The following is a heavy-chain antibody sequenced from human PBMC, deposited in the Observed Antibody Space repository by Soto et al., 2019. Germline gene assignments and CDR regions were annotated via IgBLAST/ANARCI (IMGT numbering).Heavy chain of an antibody. J-gene: IGHJ3*02. CDR1: GGTFSSYA. V-gene: IGHV1-69*13. Sequence: GASVKVSCKASGGTFSSYAISWVRQAPGQGIERMGGIIPIFGTANYAQKFQGRVTITADESTSTTYMELSSLRSEDTAVYYCASPLASNYVCGSYVVEQDAFDIWRQGTMVTVSS. CDR2: IIPIFGTA. CDR3: ASPLASNYVCGSYVVEQDAFDI. D-gene: IGHD3-16*01.